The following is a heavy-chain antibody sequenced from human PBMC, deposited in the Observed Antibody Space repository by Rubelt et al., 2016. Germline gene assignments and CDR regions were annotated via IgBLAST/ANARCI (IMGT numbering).Heavy chain of an antibody. CDR2: IDPSDSYI. V-gene: IGHV5-10-1*01. D-gene: IGHD6-13*01. Sequence: EVRLVQSGAEVKKPGESLKISCKGSGYNFTTYWISWLRQTPGKGLEWMGRIDPSDSYINYSPPFQGHVTSSADKSISTAYLQWSSLKASDTAMYYCGRGNSWYPLWGQGTLVTVSS. CDR3: GRGNSWYPL. J-gene: IGHJ4*02. CDR1: GYNFTTYW.